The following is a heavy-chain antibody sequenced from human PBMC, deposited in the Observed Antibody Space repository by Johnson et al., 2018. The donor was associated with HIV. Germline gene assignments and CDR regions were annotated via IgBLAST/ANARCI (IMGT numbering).Heavy chain of an antibody. D-gene: IGHD2-15*01. CDR2: INTGGGT. CDR1: GFTVSSNY. CDR3: ARECSGVSCYPLDHYAFDI. Sequence: VQLVESGGGLIQPGGSLRLSCAASGFTVSSNYMRWVRQAPGKGLEWVSVINTGGGTYYADSVKGRFTMSRDNSKNTLYLQMNSLRAEDTAVYYCARECSGVSCYPLDHYAFDIWGQGTMVTVSS. V-gene: IGHV3-66*02. J-gene: IGHJ3*02.